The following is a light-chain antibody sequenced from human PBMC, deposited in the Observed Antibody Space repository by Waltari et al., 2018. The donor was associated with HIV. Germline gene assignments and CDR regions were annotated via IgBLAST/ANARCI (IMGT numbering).Light chain of an antibody. Sequence: SYVLTQPPSVSVAPGKPARITCGGNNIGSKRVHWYQQKPGQAPVLVIYDDSDRPSGIPERFSGSNSGNTATLTISRVEAGDEADYYCQVWDSSSDRVFGGGTKLTVL. V-gene: IGLV3-21*04. CDR2: DDS. J-gene: IGLJ3*02. CDR3: QVWDSSSDRV. CDR1: NIGSKR.